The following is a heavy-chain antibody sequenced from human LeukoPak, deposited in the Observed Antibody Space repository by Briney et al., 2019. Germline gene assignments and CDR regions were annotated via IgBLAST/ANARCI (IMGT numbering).Heavy chain of an antibody. CDR1: GFTVSSNY. CDR3: ARARDSSSWYYVRADYGMDV. CDR2: IYSGGST. Sequence: PGGSLRLSCAASGFTVSSNYMSWVRQAPGKGLEWVSVIYSGGSTYYADSVKGRFTISRDNSKNTLYLQMNSLRAEDTAVYYCARARDSSSWYYVRADYGMDVWGQGTTVTVSS. V-gene: IGHV3-53*01. D-gene: IGHD6-13*01. J-gene: IGHJ6*02.